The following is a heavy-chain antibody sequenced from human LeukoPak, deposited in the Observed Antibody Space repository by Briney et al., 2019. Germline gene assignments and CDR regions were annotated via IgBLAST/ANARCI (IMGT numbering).Heavy chain of an antibody. CDR3: ARDGTYYDFWSGYYTPLGYFDY. Sequence: ASVKVSCKASGYTFTSYGISWVRQAPGQGLEWMGWISAYNGNTNYAQKLQGRVTMTTDTSTSTAYMELRSLRSDDTAVYYCARDGTYYDFWSGYYTPLGYFDYWGQGTLVTVSS. CDR2: ISAYNGNT. J-gene: IGHJ4*02. CDR1: GYTFTSYG. D-gene: IGHD3-3*01. V-gene: IGHV1-18*01.